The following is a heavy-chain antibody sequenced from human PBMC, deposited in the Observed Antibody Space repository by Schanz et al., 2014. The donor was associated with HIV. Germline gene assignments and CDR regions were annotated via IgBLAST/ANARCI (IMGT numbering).Heavy chain of an antibody. V-gene: IGHV3-30-3*01. CDR2: ISYDGSNK. CDR1: GFTFNNYA. D-gene: IGHD3-16*01. CDR3: TTRRVWGVVQDF. J-gene: IGHJ4*02. Sequence: QVQLVESGGGVVQPGRSLRLSCAVSGFTFNNYAMHWVRQAPGKGLEWVAVISYDGSNKYYADSVKGRFTISRDNAKNSLYLQMNSLKTEDTAVYFCTTRRVWGVVQDFWGRGTLVTVSS.